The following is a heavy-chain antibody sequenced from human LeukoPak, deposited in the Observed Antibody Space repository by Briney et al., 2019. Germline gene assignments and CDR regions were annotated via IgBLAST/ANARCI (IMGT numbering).Heavy chain of an antibody. J-gene: IGHJ4*02. Sequence: SETLSLTCTVSGGSISSGGYYWSWIRQHPGTGLEWIGYIYYSGSTYYNPSPKSRVTISVDTSKNQFSLKLSSVTAADTAVYYCARMYYDILTGYSPFDYWGQGTLVTVSS. CDR2: IYYSGST. CDR1: GGSISSGGYY. D-gene: IGHD3-9*01. V-gene: IGHV4-31*03. CDR3: ARMYYDILTGYSPFDY.